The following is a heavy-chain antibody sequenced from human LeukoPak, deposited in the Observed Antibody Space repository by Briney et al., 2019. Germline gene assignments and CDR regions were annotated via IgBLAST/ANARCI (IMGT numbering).Heavy chain of an antibody. Sequence: PAGSLRLSCAVSGFTFSSYGMHWVRQAPGKGLEWVAVISYDGSNKYYADSVKGRFTISRDNSKNTLYLQMNSLRAEDTAVYYCAKDPSSGPTTNDYWGQGTLVTVSS. J-gene: IGHJ4*02. V-gene: IGHV3-30*18. D-gene: IGHD6-19*01. CDR2: ISYDGSNK. CDR1: GFTFSSYG. CDR3: AKDPSSGPTTNDY.